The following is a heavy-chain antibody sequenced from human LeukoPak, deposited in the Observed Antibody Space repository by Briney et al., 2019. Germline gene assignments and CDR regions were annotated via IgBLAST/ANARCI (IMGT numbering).Heavy chain of an antibody. CDR1: GGSISSYY. CDR3: ARQKPVAATTHFDN. D-gene: IGHD6-19*01. V-gene: IGHV4-59*08. CDR2: IYYRGST. J-gene: IGHJ4*02. Sequence: SETLSLTCTVSGGSISSYYWSWIRQPPGKGLEWIGYIYYRGSTNYNPSLKSRVTITVDTSKNQFSLKLSSVTAADTAVYYCARQKPVAATTHFDNWGQGILVTVSS.